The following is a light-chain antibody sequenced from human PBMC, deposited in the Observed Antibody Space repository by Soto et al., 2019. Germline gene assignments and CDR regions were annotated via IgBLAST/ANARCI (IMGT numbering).Light chain of an antibody. CDR3: QQRSNWPWT. V-gene: IGKV3-11*01. CDR1: QSVSSY. CDR2: DAS. J-gene: IGKJ1*01. Sequence: EIVLTQSPGTLSLSPGERATLSCRASQSVSSYLAWYQHKPGQAPRLLIYDASNRATGIPARFSGSGSGTDFTLTISSLEPEDFAVYYCQQRSNWPWTFGQGTKVDI.